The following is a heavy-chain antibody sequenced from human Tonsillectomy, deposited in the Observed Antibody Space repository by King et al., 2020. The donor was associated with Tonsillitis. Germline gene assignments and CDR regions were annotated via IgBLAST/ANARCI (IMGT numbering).Heavy chain of an antibody. CDR1: GFSFSSYG. V-gene: IGHV3-48*04. CDR3: ARSFFGSNNAFDI. D-gene: IGHD4-23*01. J-gene: IGHJ3*02. Sequence: VQLVESGGGLVQPGGSLRLSCAASGFSFSSYGLNWVRQAPGKGLEWVSYISSSCSTIYYADSVKGRFTISRDNAKNSLYLQMNSLRAEDTAVYYCARSFFGSNNAFDIWGQGTMVTVSS. CDR2: ISSSCSTI.